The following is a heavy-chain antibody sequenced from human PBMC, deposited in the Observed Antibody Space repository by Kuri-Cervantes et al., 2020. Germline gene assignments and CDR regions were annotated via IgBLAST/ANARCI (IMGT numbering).Heavy chain of an antibody. Sequence: GSLRLSCAVYGGSFKGISWTWIRQSPGQGLEWIGEGDHLGSVNYNPSLKSRVTISVDTSKNQFSLKLSSVTAADTAVYYCARTQGMSWKKAWGYWGQGTLVTVSS. J-gene: IGHJ4*02. CDR2: GDHLGSV. CDR3: ARTQGMSWKKAWGY. CDR1: GGSFKGIS. D-gene: IGHD6-13*01. V-gene: IGHV4-34*01.